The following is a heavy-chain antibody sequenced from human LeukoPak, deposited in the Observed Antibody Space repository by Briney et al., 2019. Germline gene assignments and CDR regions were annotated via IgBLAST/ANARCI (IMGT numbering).Heavy chain of an antibody. V-gene: IGHV1-18*01. CDR3: ALMSYYGSGSTSVWFDP. Sequence: GASVKVSCKASGYTFTSYGISWVRQAPGQGLEWMGWIGAYNGNTNYAQKLQGRVTMTTDTSTSTAYMELRSLRSDDTAVYYCALMSYYGSGSTSVWFDPWGQGTLVTVSS. CDR2: IGAYNGNT. D-gene: IGHD3-10*01. CDR1: GYTFTSYG. J-gene: IGHJ5*02.